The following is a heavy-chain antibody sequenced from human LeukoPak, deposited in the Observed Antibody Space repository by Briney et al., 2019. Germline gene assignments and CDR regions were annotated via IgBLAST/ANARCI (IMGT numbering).Heavy chain of an antibody. CDR1: GFTFSSYG. J-gene: IGHJ3*02. Sequence: GRSLRLSCAASGFTFSSYGMHWVRHAPGKGLEWGAVIWYDGSNKYYADSVKGRFTISRDNSKNTLYLQMNSLRAEDTAVYYCARDSQYSYGYWGAFDIWGQGTMVTVSS. CDR2: IWYDGSNK. CDR3: ARDSQYSYGYWGAFDI. V-gene: IGHV3-33*01. D-gene: IGHD5-18*01.